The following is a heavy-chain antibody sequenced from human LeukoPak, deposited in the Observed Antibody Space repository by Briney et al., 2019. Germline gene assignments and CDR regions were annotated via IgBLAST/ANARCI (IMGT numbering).Heavy chain of an antibody. Sequence: GGSLRLSCAASGFTFSSYWMHWVRQAPGKGLVWVSRINSDGSSTSYADSVKGRFTISRDNAKNSLYLQMNSLRAEDTAVYYCARVRVITPTYGMDVWGPGTTVTVSS. D-gene: IGHD4-23*01. CDR1: GFTFSSYW. V-gene: IGHV3-74*01. J-gene: IGHJ6*02. CDR3: ARVRVITPTYGMDV. CDR2: INSDGSST.